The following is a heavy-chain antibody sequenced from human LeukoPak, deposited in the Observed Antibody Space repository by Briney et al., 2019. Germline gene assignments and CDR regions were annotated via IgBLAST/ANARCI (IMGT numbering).Heavy chain of an antibody. D-gene: IGHD3-22*01. CDR1: GYTLTELS. V-gene: IGHV1-24*01. CDR2: FDPEDGET. CDR3: ATLVITTLIPHYYYGMDV. Sequence: ASVKVSCKVSGYTLTELSMHWVRQAPGKGLEWMGGFDPEDGETIYAQKFQGRVTMTEDTSTDTAYMELSSLRSEDTAVYYCATLVITTLIPHYYYGMDVWGQGTTVTVSS. J-gene: IGHJ6*02.